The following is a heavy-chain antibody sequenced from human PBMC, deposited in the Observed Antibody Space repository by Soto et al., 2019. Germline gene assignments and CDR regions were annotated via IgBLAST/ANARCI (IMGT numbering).Heavy chain of an antibody. Sequence: GESLKISCAGTGFTFSDADIHWVHQASGKGLEWVGRIRSKANRYATEYSASAKGRFTISRDDSRDSAYLQMNSLKTEDTAVYYCIHYGSGSYSTDYWGPGTLVTVSS. V-gene: IGHV3-73*01. J-gene: IGHJ4*02. CDR3: IHYGSGSYSTDY. D-gene: IGHD3-10*01. CDR2: IRSKANRYAT. CDR1: GFTFSDAD.